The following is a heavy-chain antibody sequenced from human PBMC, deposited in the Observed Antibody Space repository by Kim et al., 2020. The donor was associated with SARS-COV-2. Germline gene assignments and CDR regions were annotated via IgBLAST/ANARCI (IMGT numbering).Heavy chain of an antibody. Sequence: YDNPSLKSRVTISVDTSKNQFSLKLSSVTAADAAVYYCARVRGGGWYFDYLGQGTLVTVSS. J-gene: IGHJ4*02. CDR3: ARVRGGGWYFDY. D-gene: IGHD6-19*01. V-gene: IGHV4-39*01.